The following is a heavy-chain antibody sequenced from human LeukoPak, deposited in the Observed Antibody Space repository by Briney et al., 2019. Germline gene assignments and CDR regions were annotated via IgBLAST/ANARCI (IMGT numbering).Heavy chain of an antibody. D-gene: IGHD5-18*01. CDR2: IDPSDSDT. J-gene: IGHJ4*02. CDR3: ARQTAMGRSGDY. Sequence: RSGESLKISCKASGYSFTTYWIGWVRQMPGKGLEWMGIIDPSDSDTRYTPSFHGQVTISADKSLTTAYLQWNSLKASDTALYYCARQTAMGRSGDYWGQGTLVTVSS. V-gene: IGHV5-51*01. CDR1: GYSFTTYW.